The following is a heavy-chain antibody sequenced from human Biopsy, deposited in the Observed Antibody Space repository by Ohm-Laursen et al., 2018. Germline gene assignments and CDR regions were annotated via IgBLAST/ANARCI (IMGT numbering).Heavy chain of an antibody. CDR3: ARNTGWYGDLYDFDY. D-gene: IGHD6-19*01. Sequence: SVTAFCTAYGSSFTSYYMHWVRQAPGHGLEWMGMINPSGSTTSYTQIFQGRVTMTRDTSKSTVYMELSSLRTADTAVYFCARNTGWYGDLYDFDYWGQGTLVTVSS. CDR2: INPSGSTT. J-gene: IGHJ4*02. CDR1: GSSFTSYY. V-gene: IGHV1-46*01.